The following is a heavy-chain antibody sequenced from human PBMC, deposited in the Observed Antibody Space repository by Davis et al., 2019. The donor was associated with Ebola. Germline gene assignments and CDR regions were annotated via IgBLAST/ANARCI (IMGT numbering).Heavy chain of an antibody. Sequence: GESLKISCAASGFTFSSYSMNWVRQAPGKGLEWVSSISSSSSYIYYADSVKGRFTISRDNAKNSLYLQMNSLRAEDTAVYYCARVQYYYYGMDVWGQGTTVTVSS. V-gene: IGHV3-21*01. CDR3: ARVQYYYYGMDV. CDR2: ISSSSSYI. J-gene: IGHJ6*02. CDR1: GFTFSSYS.